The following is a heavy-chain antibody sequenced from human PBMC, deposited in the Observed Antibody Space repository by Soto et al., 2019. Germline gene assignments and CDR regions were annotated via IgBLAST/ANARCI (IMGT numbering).Heavy chain of an antibody. V-gene: IGHV3-30-3*01. CDR1: GFTFSSYA. CDR2: ISYDGSNK. CDR3: ARGKLLWFGESLHGPFDY. Sequence: GSLRLSCAASGFTFSSYAMHWVRQAPGKGLEWMAVISYDGSNKYYADSVKGRFTISRDNSKNTLYLQMNSLRAEDTAVYYCARGKLLWFGESLHGPFDYWGQGTLVTVSS. D-gene: IGHD3-10*01. J-gene: IGHJ4*02.